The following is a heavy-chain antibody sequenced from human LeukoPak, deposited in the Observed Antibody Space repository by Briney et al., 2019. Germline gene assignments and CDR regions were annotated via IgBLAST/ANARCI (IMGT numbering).Heavy chain of an antibody. CDR3: ASTTLYYGSGTYYYYYYMDA. CDR2: IYYSGST. D-gene: IGHD3-10*01. V-gene: IGHV4-59*01. Sequence: PSETLSLTCTVSGGSISSYYWNWIRQPPGKGLEWIGYIYYSGSTNYNPSLKSRVTISVDTSKNQFSLKLSSVTAADTAVYYCASTTLYYGSGTYYYYYYMDAWGKGTTVTVSS. J-gene: IGHJ6*03. CDR1: GGSISSYY.